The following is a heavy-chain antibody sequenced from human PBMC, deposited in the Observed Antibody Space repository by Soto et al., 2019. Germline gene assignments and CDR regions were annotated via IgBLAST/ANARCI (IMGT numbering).Heavy chain of an antibody. CDR2: ISESGEDT. D-gene: IGHD3-16*01. CDR3: AKARTLTVVNHLGFDS. J-gene: IGHJ4*02. Sequence: GGSLRLSCAASGLMFSRNTMACVSQAPGKGLEWFSTISESGEDTYYSDSVKGRFTISRDNSKDILYLQMDSLRADDAAVYYCAKARTLTVVNHLGFDSGGQGTLVTVSS. CDR1: GLMFSRNT. V-gene: IGHV3-23*01.